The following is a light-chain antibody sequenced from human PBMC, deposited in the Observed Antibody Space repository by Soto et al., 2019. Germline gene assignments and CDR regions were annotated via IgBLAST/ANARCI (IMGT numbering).Light chain of an antibody. CDR1: SSDVGGYNY. J-gene: IGLJ1*01. Sequence: QSALTQPASVSGSPGQSITISCTGSSSDVGGYNYVSWYQHHPGKAPKLIIFEVTNRPSGVSNRFSGSKSGNTASLTISGLQAEDEAEYYCSSLTSSSTLGVFGTGTKVTVL. CDR3: SSLTSSSTLGV. CDR2: EVT. V-gene: IGLV2-14*01.